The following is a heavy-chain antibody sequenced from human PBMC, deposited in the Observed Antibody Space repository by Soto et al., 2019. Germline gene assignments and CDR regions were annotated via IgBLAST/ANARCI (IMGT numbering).Heavy chain of an antibody. CDR1: GYTFTGYY. CDR2: INPETGGT. J-gene: IGHJ6*02. V-gene: IGHV1-2*02. Sequence: ASVKVSCKASGYTFTGYYVHWVRGAPGQGLEWMGWINPETGGTSYAQKFQGRVTLSRDTSINTAYLELSRLRFDDAAVYFCARERYQVLSDGMDVWGQGTTVTVSS. CDR3: ARERYQVLSDGMDV. D-gene: IGHD2-2*01.